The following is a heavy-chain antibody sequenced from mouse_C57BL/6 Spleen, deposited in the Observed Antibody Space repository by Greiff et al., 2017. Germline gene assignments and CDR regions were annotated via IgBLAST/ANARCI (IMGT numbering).Heavy chain of an antibody. V-gene: IGHV5-9-1*02. J-gene: IGHJ2*01. Sequence: EVQVVESGAGLVKPGASLKLSCAASGFTFSSYAMSWVRQTPEKRLEWVAYISSGGDYSYYADTVKGRVTISRDTASNTLYLQRSSLKSEDTAMYGCTREGVYEGGLGYWGQGTTLTVSS. CDR3: TREGVYEGGLGY. CDR1: GFTFSSYA. D-gene: IGHD2-12*01. CDR2: ISSGGDYS.